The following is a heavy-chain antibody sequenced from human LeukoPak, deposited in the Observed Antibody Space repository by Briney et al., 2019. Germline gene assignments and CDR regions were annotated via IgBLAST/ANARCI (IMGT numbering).Heavy chain of an antibody. CDR1: GFTLPYG. CDR3: AKDCEPLVGVHRWGDWFDP. D-gene: IGHD1-26*01. Sequence: PGGTLRLSCVVSGFTLPYGMSWVRQAPGKGLEWVSLISGTGGSTYYADSVKGRFTISRDNSKNTLYLQMNSLRAEDTAVYYCAKDCEPLVGVHRWGDWFDPWGQGTLVTVSS. V-gene: IGHV3-23*01. J-gene: IGHJ5*02. CDR2: ISGTGGST.